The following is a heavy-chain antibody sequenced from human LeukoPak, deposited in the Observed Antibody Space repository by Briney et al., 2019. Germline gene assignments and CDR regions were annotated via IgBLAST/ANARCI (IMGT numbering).Heavy chain of an antibody. Sequence: GGSLRLSCAASGFTFDHYAMHWVRQAPGKGLEWVSGISWNSGSIGYADSVKGRFTIPRDDAKNSLYLQMNSLRAEDMALYYCAKDISSSWYGGFDYWRQGTLVTVSS. CDR1: GFTFDHYA. CDR3: AKDISSSWYGGFDY. D-gene: IGHD6-13*01. V-gene: IGHV3-9*03. CDR2: ISWNSGSI. J-gene: IGHJ4*02.